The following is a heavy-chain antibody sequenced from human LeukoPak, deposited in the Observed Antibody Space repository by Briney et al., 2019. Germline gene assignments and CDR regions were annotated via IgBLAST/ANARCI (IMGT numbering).Heavy chain of an antibody. CDR2: IYYSGST. Sequence: SQTLSLTCTVSGGSISSGGYYWSWLRQHPGKGLEWIGYIYYSGSTYYNPSLKSRVTISVDTSKNQFSLKLSSVTAADTGVYYCASGILTGYYIYWGQGTLVTVSS. D-gene: IGHD3-9*01. CDR3: ASGILTGYYIY. CDR1: GGSISSGGYY. V-gene: IGHV4-31*03. J-gene: IGHJ4*02.